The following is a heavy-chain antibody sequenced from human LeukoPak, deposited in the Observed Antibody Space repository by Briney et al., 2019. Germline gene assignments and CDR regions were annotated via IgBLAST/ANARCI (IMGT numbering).Heavy chain of an antibody. D-gene: IGHD6-13*01. V-gene: IGHV3-74*01. CDR2: INNDGSST. CDR3: ARPQAPYSSRSTFDY. J-gene: IGHJ4*02. Sequence: PGGSLRLSCAASGFTFSTYWMHWVRQAPGKGLVWVSRINNDGSSTSYADSVKGRFTISRDNDKNTLYLQMNSLRAEDTAVYYCARPQAPYSSRSTFDYWGQGALVTVSS. CDR1: GFTFSTYW.